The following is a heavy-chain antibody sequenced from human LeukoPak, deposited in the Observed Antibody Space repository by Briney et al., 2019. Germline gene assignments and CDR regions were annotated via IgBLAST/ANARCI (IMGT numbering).Heavy chain of an antibody. Sequence: GASLRLSCSGSGFTFSSYTMTWVRQAPGKGLEWVSTISSGGDRAYYADSVKGRFTISRDNSRNALLLQMNSLRAEDTAVYYCARLTVTYYCDSWGQGTLVTVSS. D-gene: IGHD4-17*01. J-gene: IGHJ4*02. CDR1: GFTFSSYT. V-gene: IGHV3-23*01. CDR2: ISSGGDRA. CDR3: ARLTVTYYCDS.